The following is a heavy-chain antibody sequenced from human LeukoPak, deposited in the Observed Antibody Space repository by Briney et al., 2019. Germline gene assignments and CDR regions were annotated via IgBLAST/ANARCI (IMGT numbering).Heavy chain of an antibody. D-gene: IGHD2-15*01. Sequence: GGSLRLSCAASGFTFSSYAMSWVPQAPGKGLEWVLAISGSGGSTYYADSVKGRFTISRDNSKNTLYLQMNRLRAEDTAVYYCANRDLPRGYCSGGSCYSVDYWGQGTLVTVSS. CDR2: ISGSGGST. CDR1: GFTFSSYA. J-gene: IGHJ4*02. V-gene: IGHV3-23*01. CDR3: ANRDLPRGYCSGGSCYSVDY.